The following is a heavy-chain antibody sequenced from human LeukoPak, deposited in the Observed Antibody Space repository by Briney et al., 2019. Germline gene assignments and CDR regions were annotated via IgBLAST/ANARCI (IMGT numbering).Heavy chain of an antibody. CDR2: IWYEGSNK. V-gene: IGHV3-33*01. CDR1: GFSFSSNA. D-gene: IGHD2-15*01. J-gene: IGHJ3*02. CDR3: ARHDPCSGGSCFPGI. Sequence: PGGPRRFPGAAPGFSFSSNARHWVRQPPGKGRGWGAVIWYEGSNKYYGASGKGRFTISRDNSKNTLYWQSKGPRAKNTAVSYCARHDPCSGGSCFPGIWGQGTMVTVSS.